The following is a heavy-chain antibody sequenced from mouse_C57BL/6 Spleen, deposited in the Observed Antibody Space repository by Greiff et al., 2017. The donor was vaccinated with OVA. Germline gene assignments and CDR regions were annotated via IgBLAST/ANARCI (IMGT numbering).Heavy chain of an antibody. CDR1: GYSITSGYY. CDR3: ARGGVVTTFDY. CDR2: ISYDGSN. V-gene: IGHV3-6*01. D-gene: IGHD2-2*01. J-gene: IGHJ2*01. Sequence: ESGPGLVKPSQSLSLTCSVTGYSITSGYYWNWIRQFPGNKLEWMGYISYDGSNNYNPSLKNRISITRDTSKNQFFLKLNSVTTEDTATYYCARGGVVTTFDYWGQGTTLTVSS.